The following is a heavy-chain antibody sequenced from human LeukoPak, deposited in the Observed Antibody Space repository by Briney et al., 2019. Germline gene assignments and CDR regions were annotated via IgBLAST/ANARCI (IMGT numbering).Heavy chain of an antibody. CDR3: TTLPTP. CDR1: GFTFSSYA. CDR2: ISYDGSNK. D-gene: IGHD1-14*01. Sequence: GGSLRLSCAASGFTFSSYAMHWVRQAPGKGLEWVAVISYDGSNKYYADSVKGRFTISRDNSKNTLYLQMNSLKTEDTAVYFCTTLPTPWGQGTLVTVSS. V-gene: IGHV3-30*04. J-gene: IGHJ5*02.